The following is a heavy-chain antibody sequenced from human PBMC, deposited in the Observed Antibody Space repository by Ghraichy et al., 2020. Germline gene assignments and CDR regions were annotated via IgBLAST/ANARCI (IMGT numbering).Heavy chain of an antibody. V-gene: IGHV4-61*01. CDR3: ARVGSSWYRGPTHYFDY. Sequence: SETLSLTCTVSGGSVSSGSYYWSWIRQPPGKGLEWIGYIYYSGSTNYNPSLKSRVTISVDTSKNQFSLKLSSVTAADTAVYYCARVGSSWYRGPTHYFDYWGQGTLVTVSS. CDR1: GGSVSSGSYY. D-gene: IGHD6-13*01. J-gene: IGHJ4*02. CDR2: IYYSGST.